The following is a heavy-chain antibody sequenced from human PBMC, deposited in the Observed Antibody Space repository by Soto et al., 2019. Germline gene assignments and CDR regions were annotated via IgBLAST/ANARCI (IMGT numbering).Heavy chain of an antibody. CDR1: GFTFSSYG. CDR3: AKDSRFLEWLSYFDY. V-gene: IGHV3-30*18. Sequence: QVQLVESGGGVVQPGRSLRLSCAASGFTFSSYGMHWVRQAPGKGLEGVAVISYDGSNKYYADSVKGRFTISRDNSKNTLYLQMNSLRAEDTAVYYCAKDSRFLEWLSYFDYLGQGTLVTVSS. CDR2: ISYDGSNK. D-gene: IGHD3-3*01. J-gene: IGHJ4*02.